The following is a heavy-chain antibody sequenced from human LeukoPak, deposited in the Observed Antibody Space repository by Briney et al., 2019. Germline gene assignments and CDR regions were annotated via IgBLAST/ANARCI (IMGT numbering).Heavy chain of an antibody. CDR3: ARENYYDSSGYSD. V-gene: IGHV4-30-4*01. D-gene: IGHD3-22*01. CDR1: GGSISSGDYY. J-gene: IGHJ4*02. Sequence: SETLSLTCSVSGGSISSGDYYWSWIRQPPGKGLEWIRYIYYSGSTYYNPSLKSRVTISVDTSKNQFSLKLSSVTAADTAVYYCARENYYDSSGYSDWGQGTLVTVSS. CDR2: IYYSGST.